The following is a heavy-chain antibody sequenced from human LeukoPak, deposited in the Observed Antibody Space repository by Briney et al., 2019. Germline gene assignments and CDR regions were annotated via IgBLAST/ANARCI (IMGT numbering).Heavy chain of an antibody. D-gene: IGHD1-26*01. V-gene: IGHV3-23*01. CDR1: GFIFSSYS. J-gene: IGHJ4*02. CDR2: ITGSGGNT. Sequence: PGGSLRLSCAASGFIFSSYSMSWVRQAPGMGLEWVSVITGSGGNTYYADSVKGRFTISRDNSKNTLYLQMNSLRAEDTAVYYCARFIVGAIDYRDYWGQGTLVTVSS. CDR3: ARFIVGAIDYRDY.